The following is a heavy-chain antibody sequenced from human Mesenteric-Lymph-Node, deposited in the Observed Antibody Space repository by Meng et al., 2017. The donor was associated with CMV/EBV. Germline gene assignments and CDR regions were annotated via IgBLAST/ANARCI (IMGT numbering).Heavy chain of an antibody. CDR3: ARDLTAMAFFDY. CDR2: IYYSGST. J-gene: IGHJ4*02. V-gene: IGHV4-59*01. CDR1: GGSISSYY. Sequence: SETLSLTCTVSGGSISSYYWSWIRQPPGKGLEWIGYIYYSGSTNYNPSLKSRVTISVDTSKNQFSLKLSSVTAADTAVYYCARDLTAMAFFDYWGLGTLVTVSS. D-gene: IGHD5-18*01.